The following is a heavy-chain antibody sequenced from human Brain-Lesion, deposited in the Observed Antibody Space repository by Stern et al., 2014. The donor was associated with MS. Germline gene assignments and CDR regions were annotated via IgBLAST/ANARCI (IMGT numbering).Heavy chain of an antibody. Sequence: QVQLVESGAEVKKPGASVKVSCKTSGYIFTGYYIHWVRQAPGQGLAWMAWINPNPCGTKYAQKFQGRVTMSRDTSISTAYVELSSLTSDDTAVYYCARDQRGITIFGVVTDYYYLGMDVWGQGTTVTVSS. D-gene: IGHD3-3*01. J-gene: IGHJ6*02. CDR2: INPNPCGT. CDR1: GYIFTGYY. V-gene: IGHV1-2*02. CDR3: ARDQRGITIFGVVTDYYYLGMDV.